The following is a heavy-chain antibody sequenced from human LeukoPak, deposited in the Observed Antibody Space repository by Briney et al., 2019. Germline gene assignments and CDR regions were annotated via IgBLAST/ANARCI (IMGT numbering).Heavy chain of an antibody. D-gene: IGHD1-26*01. J-gene: IGHJ4*02. V-gene: IGHV3-64*04. Sequence: GGSLRLSCSASGFTFSSYAMHWVRQAPGKGLEYVSAISSNGGSTYYADSVKGRFTISKDDSKDTVYLQMNSLRAEDTAVYYCAKDRQVGTFDYWGQGTLVTVSS. CDR3: AKDRQVGTFDY. CDR1: GFTFSSYA. CDR2: ISSNGGST.